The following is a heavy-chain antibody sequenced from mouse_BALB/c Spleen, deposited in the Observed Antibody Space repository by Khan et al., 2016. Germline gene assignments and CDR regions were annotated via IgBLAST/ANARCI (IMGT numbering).Heavy chain of an antibody. CDR2: ISSGGTST. D-gene: IGHD2-3*01. CDR3: TNIYDGYYEFPY. Sequence: EVELVESGGDLVKPGGSLKLSCAASGFIFSSYTMSWVRQTPEKRLEWVATISSGGTSTYYPDRVKGRFTISRDNAKKTPHLQMSSLKSEDTAMYFCTNIYDGYYEFPYWGQGTLVTVSA. J-gene: IGHJ3*01. V-gene: IGHV5-6-4*01. CDR1: GFIFSSYT.